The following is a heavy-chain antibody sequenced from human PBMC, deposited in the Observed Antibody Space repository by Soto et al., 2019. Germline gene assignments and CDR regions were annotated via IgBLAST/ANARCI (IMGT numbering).Heavy chain of an antibody. CDR2: ISGYNGDT. CDR1: GGTFSSYA. J-gene: IGHJ6*02. V-gene: IGHV1-18*01. D-gene: IGHD2-8*01. CDR3: AKNGQPPYFYYGLDV. Sequence: ASVKVSCKASGGTFSSYAISWVRQAPGQGLEWKGWISGYNGDTNYAQKFQGRVSMTIDTSTTTAYMELRSLTSDDTAVYFCAKNGQPPYFYYGLDVWGQGTKVTVSS.